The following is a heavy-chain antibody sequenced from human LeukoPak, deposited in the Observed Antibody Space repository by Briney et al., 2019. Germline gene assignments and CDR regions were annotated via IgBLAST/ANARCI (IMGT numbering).Heavy chain of an antibody. CDR2: ITSDGSST. D-gene: IGHD2-8*02. CDR1: GFTFRTYW. CDR3: ATYRQVLLPFES. Sequence: GGSLRLSCVASGFTFRTYWMHWVRQVPGKGLEWVSRITSDGSSTIYADSVKGRFTISRDNAKSTVYLQMNSLRAEDTAVYYCATYRQVLLPFESWGQGTLVTVSS. V-gene: IGHV3-74*01. J-gene: IGHJ4*02.